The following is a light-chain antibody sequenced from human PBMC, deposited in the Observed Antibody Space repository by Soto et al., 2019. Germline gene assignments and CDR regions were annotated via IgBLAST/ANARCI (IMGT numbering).Light chain of an antibody. J-gene: IGKJ1*01. CDR1: QSVSSSS. Sequence: EIVLTQSPATLSFSPGERATLSCRASQSVSSSSSAWYQQKRCQAPRLLIYVASNKATGIPDRFSGSGSGTDFTDTISRLVPEDFAVFYCQQYDNSPPWMFGQGTKVEIK. CDR2: VAS. V-gene: IGKV3-20*01. CDR3: QQYDNSPPWM.